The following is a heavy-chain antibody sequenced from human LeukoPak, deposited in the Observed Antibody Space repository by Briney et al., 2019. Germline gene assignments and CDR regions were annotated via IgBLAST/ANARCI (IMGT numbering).Heavy chain of an antibody. CDR3: ASSSWSSEYFRY. J-gene: IGHJ1*01. Sequence: GGSLSLSCAASGFTVSDNYMSWVRQAPGKGLEWVSVFYSGGSTRYADSVKGRFTNSRDNSKNTLYLQLNSLRAEDTAVYFCASSSWSSEYFRYWGQGNQVTVSS. CDR2: FYSGGST. D-gene: IGHD6-13*01. CDR1: GFTVSDNY. V-gene: IGHV3-66*01.